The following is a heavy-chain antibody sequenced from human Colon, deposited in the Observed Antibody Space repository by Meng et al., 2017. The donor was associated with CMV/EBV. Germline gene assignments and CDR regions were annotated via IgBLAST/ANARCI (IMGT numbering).Heavy chain of an antibody. CDR1: GGPVSSASYY. J-gene: IGHJ6*02. Sequence: SETLSLTCTVPGGPVSSASYYWSWVRQPPGKGLEWIGYISYIGKTNYNPSLKSRATITGDTSKNQFYLKLSSVTAADTALYYCARESMVAVSRYYYYVMDVWGQGTTVTVSS. D-gene: IGHD2-15*01. CDR2: ISYIGKT. CDR3: ARESMVAVSRYYYYVMDV. V-gene: IGHV4-61*01.